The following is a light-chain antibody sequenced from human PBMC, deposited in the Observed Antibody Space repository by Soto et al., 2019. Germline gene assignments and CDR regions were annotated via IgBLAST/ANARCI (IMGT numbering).Light chain of an antibody. CDR2: KAS. CDR1: QSISSW. Sequence: IQMSQSPSTRSASVRDRVTITCRASQSISSWLAWYQQKPGKAPKLLIYKASSLESGVPSRFSGSGSGTEFTLTIRCLQPDDFANYYCQQFNSYAGTFGRGTKVDI. J-gene: IGKJ1*01. V-gene: IGKV1-5*03. CDR3: QQFNSYAGT.